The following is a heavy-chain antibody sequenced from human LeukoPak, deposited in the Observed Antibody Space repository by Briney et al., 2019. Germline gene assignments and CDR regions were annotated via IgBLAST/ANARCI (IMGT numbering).Heavy chain of an antibody. V-gene: IGHV3-21*01. CDR3: ARALDIVATITPIDY. CDR1: GXTFSSYR. CDR2: ISSSSSYI. D-gene: IGHD5-12*01. J-gene: IGHJ4*02. Sequence: GSLRLSYAASGXTFSSYRMNWVRQAPGKGLEWVSSISSSSSYIYYADSVKGRFTISRDNAKNSLYLQMTSLRAEDTAVYYCARALDIVATITPIDYWGQGTLVTVSS.